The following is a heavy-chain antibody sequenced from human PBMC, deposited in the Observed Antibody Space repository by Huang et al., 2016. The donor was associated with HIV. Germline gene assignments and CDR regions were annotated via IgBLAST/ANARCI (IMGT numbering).Heavy chain of an antibody. CDR3: ATGVDVFFDF. V-gene: IGHV1-24*01. Sequence: QVQLVQSRAEVKKPGASVKVSCKVSEYTLTELSIHWVRQPPGKGLEWMGGFVPDIDVTIYAKKCQGRVTMTEETATETAFLELSGLRPEDTSVYYCATGVDVFFDFWGQGTLVTVSS. CDR1: EYTLTELS. CDR2: FVPDIDVT. D-gene: IGHD3-9*01. J-gene: IGHJ4*02.